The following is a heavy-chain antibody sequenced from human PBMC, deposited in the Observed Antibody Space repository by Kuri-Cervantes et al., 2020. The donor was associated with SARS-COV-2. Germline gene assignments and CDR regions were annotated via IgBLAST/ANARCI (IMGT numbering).Heavy chain of an antibody. CDR3: ARDLGTIQGRDY. J-gene: IGHJ4*02. D-gene: IGHD1-1*01. CDR1: GFTVSSNY. CDR2: IYSGGST. V-gene: IGHV3-66*02. Sequence: ETLSLTCAASGFTVSSNYMSWVRQAPGKGLEWVSVIYSGGSTYYADSVKGRFTISRDNSKNTLYLQMNSLRAENTAVYYCARDLGTIQGRDYWGQGTLVTVSS.